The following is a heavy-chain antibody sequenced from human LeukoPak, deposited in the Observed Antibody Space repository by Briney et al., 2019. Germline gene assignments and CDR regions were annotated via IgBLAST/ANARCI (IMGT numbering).Heavy chain of an antibody. J-gene: IGHJ4*02. D-gene: IGHD6-19*01. CDR1: GITFSNSA. CDR3: ARVSIGWYSFDY. CDR2: ITKSGDQT. V-gene: IGHV3-21*01. Sequence: GGSLRLSCVPSGITFSNSALSWVRQAPGKGLEWVSTITKSGDQTHYADSVKGRFTISRDNAKDTVYLQMNSLRAEDTAVYYCARVSIGWYSFDYWGQGTLVTVSS.